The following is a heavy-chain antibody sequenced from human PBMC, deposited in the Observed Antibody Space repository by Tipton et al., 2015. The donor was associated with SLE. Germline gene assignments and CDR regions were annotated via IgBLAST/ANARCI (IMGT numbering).Heavy chain of an antibody. CDR3: ARDSPTVAGTLDS. D-gene: IGHD6-19*01. CDR1: GGSISSGSYY. V-gene: IGHV4-61*02. J-gene: IGHJ4*02. CDR2: IYASGST. Sequence: LRLSCTVSGGSISSGSYYWSWIRQPAGEGLEWIGRIYASGSTNYNPSLRSRAAMSVDTSKSQFSLKLTSVTAADTAVYYCARDSPTVAGTLDSWGQGTLVIVSA.